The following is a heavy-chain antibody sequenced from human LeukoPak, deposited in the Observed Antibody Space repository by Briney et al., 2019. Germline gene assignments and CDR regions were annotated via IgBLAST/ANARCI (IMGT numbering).Heavy chain of an antibody. Sequence: GSLRLSCAASGFTFSSYSMNWVRQAPGKGLEWIGEINHSVGTNYNPSLKSRVTMSLDTSKNQFSLKLSSVTAADTAVYYCARGHTRITMLRGSRSAYYFDYWGQGTLVTVSS. CDR3: ARGHTRITMLRGSRSAYYFDY. CDR1: GFTFSSYS. CDR2: INHSVGT. D-gene: IGHD3-10*01. J-gene: IGHJ4*02. V-gene: IGHV4-34*01.